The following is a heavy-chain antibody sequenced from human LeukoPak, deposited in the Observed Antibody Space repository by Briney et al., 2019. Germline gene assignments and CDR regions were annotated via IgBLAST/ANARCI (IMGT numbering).Heavy chain of an antibody. V-gene: IGHV3-48*03. Sequence: GGSLRLSCAASGFTFSNCEMHGVREAPGKGVEWVSYISSSGNDIFYADPVKGRFTNSRDNAKTALYLHMNSLRGEDTAVYYCAAVIDYWGQGTLVTVSS. CDR1: GFTFSNCE. J-gene: IGHJ4*02. CDR2: ISSSGNDI. CDR3: AAVIDY.